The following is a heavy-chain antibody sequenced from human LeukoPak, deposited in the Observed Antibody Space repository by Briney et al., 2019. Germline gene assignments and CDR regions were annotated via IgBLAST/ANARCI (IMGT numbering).Heavy chain of an antibody. CDR2: IYYSGST. CDR3: ARQSSSGLDY. V-gene: IGHV4-39*01. D-gene: IGHD6-19*01. J-gene: IGHJ4*02. CDR1: GGSISSSSYY. Sequence: SETLSLTCTVSGGSISSSSYYWGWIRQPPGKGLEWIGSIYYSGSTYYNPSLKSRVTISVDTSKNQFSLNLNSVTAADTAVYYCARQSSSGLDYWGQGTLVTVSS.